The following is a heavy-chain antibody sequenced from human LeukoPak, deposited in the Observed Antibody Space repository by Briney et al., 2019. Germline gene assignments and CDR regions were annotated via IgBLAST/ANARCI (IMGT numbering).Heavy chain of an antibody. Sequence: GASVKVSCKASGYTFTRYDINWVRQATGQGLEWMGWMNPNSGNTGYAQKFQGRVTMTRNTSISTAYMELSSLRSEDTAVYYCARGWSARGVENWLLWFGRNSYYYYGMDVWGQGTTVTVSS. J-gene: IGHJ6*02. V-gene: IGHV1-8*01. CDR1: GYTFTRYD. D-gene: IGHD3-10*01. CDR3: ARGWSARGVENWLLWFGRNSYYYYGMDV. CDR2: MNPNSGNT.